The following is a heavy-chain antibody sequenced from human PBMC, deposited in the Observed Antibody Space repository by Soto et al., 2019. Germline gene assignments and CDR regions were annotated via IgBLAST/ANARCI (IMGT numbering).Heavy chain of an antibody. Sequence: QVQLVQSGAEVKKPGASVKVSCKASGYTFTSYGISWVRQAPGQGLEWMGWISAYNGNTNYAQKLQGRVTMTTDTSTSTAYMELRSLRSDDKAVYYCAIPKSGSDSSPPNWFDPWGQGTLVTVSS. J-gene: IGHJ5*02. D-gene: IGHD1-26*01. V-gene: IGHV1-18*01. CDR2: ISAYNGNT. CDR3: AIPKSGSDSSPPNWFDP. CDR1: GYTFTSYG.